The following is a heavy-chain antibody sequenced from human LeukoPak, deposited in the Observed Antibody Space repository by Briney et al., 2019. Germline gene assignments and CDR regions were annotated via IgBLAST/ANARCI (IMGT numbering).Heavy chain of an antibody. V-gene: IGHV4-59*01. Sequence: SETLSLTCTVSGGSISSYYWSWIRQPPGKGLEWIGYNPSLRSRVTISADTSNNHLSLRLSSVTAADTAVYYCATFNGYNTGGYYFDYWGQGTLVTVSS. CDR3: ATFNGYNTGGYYFDY. D-gene: IGHD5-24*01. CDR1: GGSISSYY. J-gene: IGHJ4*02.